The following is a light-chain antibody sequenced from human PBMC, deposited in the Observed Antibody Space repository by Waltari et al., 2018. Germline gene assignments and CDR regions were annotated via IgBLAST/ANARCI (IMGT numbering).Light chain of an antibody. CDR2: DVN. CDR1: SGTIGTYKS. V-gene: IGLV2-14*03. J-gene: IGLJ2*01. CDR3: SSYTGSSTVI. Sequence: QSALTQPASVSGSPGQSITISCTGSSGTIGTYKSVSWYQQHPGRTPRLIIYDVNMRPSGISDRFSGSKSGATASLTISGLQTEDEADYYCSSYTGSSTVIFGGGTRLTVL.